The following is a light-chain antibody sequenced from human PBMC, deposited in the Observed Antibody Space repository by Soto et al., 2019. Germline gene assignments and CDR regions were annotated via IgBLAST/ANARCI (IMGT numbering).Light chain of an antibody. CDR1: RSNIGAGYA. CDR2: DNT. J-gene: IGLJ7*01. CDR3: QSYDSSDKLI. Sequence: QSVLTQPPSVSGAPGQRVTISCTGSRSNIGAGYAVHLYQQFPGTAPKLLIYDNTNRPSGVPDRFSASKSATSASLAITGLQAEDEADYYCQSYDSSDKLIFGGGTQLTVL. V-gene: IGLV1-40*01.